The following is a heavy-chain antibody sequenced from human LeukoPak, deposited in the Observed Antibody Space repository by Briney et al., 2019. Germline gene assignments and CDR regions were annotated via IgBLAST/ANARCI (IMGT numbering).Heavy chain of an antibody. D-gene: IGHD6-13*01. CDR2: IYYSGTT. Sequence: SETLSLTCTVSGGSISSYYWSWIRQPPGKGLEWIGYIYYSGTTNYNPSLKSRVTISVDASKNQFSLKLSSVTAADTAVYYCARGVYIAAAQYGYWGQGTLVTVSS. CDR1: GGSISSYY. J-gene: IGHJ4*02. CDR3: ARGVYIAAAQYGY. V-gene: IGHV4-59*01.